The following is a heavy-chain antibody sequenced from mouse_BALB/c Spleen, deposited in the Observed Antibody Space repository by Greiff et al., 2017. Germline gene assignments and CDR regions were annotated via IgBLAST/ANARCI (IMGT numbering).Heavy chain of an antibody. V-gene: IGHV1-5*01. Sequence: EVQLQQSGTVLARPGASVKMSCKASGYTFTSYWMHWVKQRPGQGLEWIGALYPGNSDTSYNQKFKGKAKLTSVTSTSTAYMELSSLTNEDSAVYYCTRSTLPGAMDYWGQGTSVTVSS. J-gene: IGHJ4*01. CDR2: LYPGNSDT. D-gene: IGHD1-2*01. CDR3: TRSTLPGAMDY. CDR1: GYTFTSYW.